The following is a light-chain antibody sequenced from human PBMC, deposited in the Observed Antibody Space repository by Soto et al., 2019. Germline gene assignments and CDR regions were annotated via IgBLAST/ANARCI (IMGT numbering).Light chain of an antibody. V-gene: IGKV3D-20*02. CDR3: QQRSNWPSIT. CDR2: AAS. CDR1: QSVSSSH. Sequence: MLFTQSPDTLSLSPGERATPSCRASQSVSSSHLAWYQHKPGQAPRLLIYAASSRATGSPDRFSGSGSGTDFTLTISSLEPEDFAVYYCQQRSNWPSITFGQGTRLEI. J-gene: IGKJ5*01.